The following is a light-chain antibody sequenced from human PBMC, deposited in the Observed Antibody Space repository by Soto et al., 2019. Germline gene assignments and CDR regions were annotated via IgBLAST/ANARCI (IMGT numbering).Light chain of an antibody. Sequence: QLVLIKSPSASASLGASVNLTCTLSGGHNNYAIAWHQQQPEKGPRYLMTLNSEGSHKKGDGIPDRFSGSSSGAERYLPIASLQSEDEADDYCQTWGSGIHVVFGGGTQLTVL. CDR1: GGHNNYA. J-gene: IGLJ2*01. CDR3: QTWGSGIHVV. V-gene: IGLV4-69*01. CDR2: LNSEGSH.